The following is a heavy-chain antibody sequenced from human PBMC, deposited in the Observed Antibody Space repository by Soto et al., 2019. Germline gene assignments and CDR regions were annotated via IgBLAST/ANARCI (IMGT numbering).Heavy chain of an antibody. CDR1: GGTFSSYT. J-gene: IGHJ6*03. V-gene: IGHV1-69*04. D-gene: IGHD4-17*01. CDR3: ARELTNDYGDYGDYYYYYMDV. Sequence: ASVKVSCKASGGTFSSYTISWVRQAPGQGLEWMGRIIPILGIANYAQKFQGRVTITADKSTSTAYMELSSLRSEDTAVYYCARELTNDYGDYGDYYYYYMDVWGKGTTVTVSS. CDR2: IIPILGIA.